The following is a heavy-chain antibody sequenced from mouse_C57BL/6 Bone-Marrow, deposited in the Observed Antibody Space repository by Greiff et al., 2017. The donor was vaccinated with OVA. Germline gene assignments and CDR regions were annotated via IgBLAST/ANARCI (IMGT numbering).Heavy chain of an antibody. CDR2: IFPGSGST. J-gene: IGHJ4*01. Sequence: VQLQQSGPELVKPGASVKISCKASGYTFTDYYINWVKQRPGQGLEWIGWIFPGSGSTYYNEKFKGKATLTVDKSSSTAYMLLSSLTSEYSAVYFCARRGYYSGSSYYAMDYWGQGTSVTVSS. CDR1: GYTFTDYY. CDR3: ARRGYYSGSSYYAMDY. V-gene: IGHV1-75*01. D-gene: IGHD1-1*01.